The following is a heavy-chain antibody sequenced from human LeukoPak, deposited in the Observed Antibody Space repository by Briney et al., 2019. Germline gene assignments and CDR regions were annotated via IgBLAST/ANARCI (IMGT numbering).Heavy chain of an antibody. J-gene: IGHJ3*02. Sequence: SETLSLTCTVSGSSISSYYWSWIRQPPGKGLEWIGYIYYSGSTNYNPSLKSRVTISVDTSKNQFSLKLSSVTAADTAVYYCAREVSTTVTTWNAFDIWGQGTMVTVSS. V-gene: IGHV4-59*01. CDR3: AREVSTTVTTWNAFDI. CDR1: GSSISSYY. D-gene: IGHD4-17*01. CDR2: IYYSGST.